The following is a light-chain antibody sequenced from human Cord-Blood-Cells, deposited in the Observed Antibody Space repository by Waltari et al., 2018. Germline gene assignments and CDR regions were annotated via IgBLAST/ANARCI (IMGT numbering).Light chain of an antibody. V-gene: IGLV1-40*01. Sequence: QSVLTQPPSVSGAPGQTVTLSCTGSRSNIGAGYDVSWYQRLPGTAPKPLIFGNSTRPSGVPDRFSCSNSGTSASLAITGLQAEDEADYYCQSYDSSLSGVVFGGGTKLTVL. CDR1: RSNIGAGYD. CDR3: QSYDSSLSGVV. J-gene: IGLJ2*01. CDR2: GNS.